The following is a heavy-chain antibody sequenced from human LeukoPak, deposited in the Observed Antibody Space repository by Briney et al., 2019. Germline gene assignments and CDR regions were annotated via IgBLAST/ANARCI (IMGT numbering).Heavy chain of an antibody. Sequence: SETLSLTCTVSGGSTSSYYWSWIRQPPGKGLEWIGYIYYSGSTNYNPSLKSRVTISVDTSKNQFFLKLSSVTAADTAVYYCARGRIVYYYMDVWGKGTTVTISS. J-gene: IGHJ6*03. CDR3: ARGRIVYYYMDV. D-gene: IGHD2/OR15-2a*01. CDR2: IYYSGST. CDR1: GGSTSSYY. V-gene: IGHV4-59*01.